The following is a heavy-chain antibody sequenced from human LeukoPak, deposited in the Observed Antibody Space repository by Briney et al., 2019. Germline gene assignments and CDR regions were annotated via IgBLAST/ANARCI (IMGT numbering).Heavy chain of an antibody. V-gene: IGHV5-51*01. CDR1: GYDFANFW. CDR2: IYPADADI. CDR3: ARHFRGSSTTCCGY. Sequence: GESLTISCKGSGYDFANFWIGWVRQMPGKGRGWMGVIYPADADIRYSPSFQGQVTISADKSVSTTYLQWSSLKASDSAMYYCARHFRGSSTTCCGYWGQGTLVTVSS. J-gene: IGHJ4*02. D-gene: IGHD2-2*01.